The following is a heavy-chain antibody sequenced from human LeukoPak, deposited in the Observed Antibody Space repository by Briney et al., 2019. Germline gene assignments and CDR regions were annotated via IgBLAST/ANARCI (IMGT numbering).Heavy chain of an antibody. J-gene: IGHJ4*02. D-gene: IGHD3-22*01. Sequence: SETLSLTCTVSDGSISSYYWSWIRQPPGKGLEWIGYIYYSGSTNYNPSLKSRVTISVDTSKNQFSLKLSSVTAADTAVYYCARTRSSGYLTFDYWGQGILVTVSS. CDR1: DGSISSYY. CDR3: ARTRSSGYLTFDY. V-gene: IGHV4-59*01. CDR2: IYYSGST.